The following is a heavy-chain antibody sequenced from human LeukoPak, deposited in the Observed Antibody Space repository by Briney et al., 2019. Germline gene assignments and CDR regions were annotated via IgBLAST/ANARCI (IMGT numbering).Heavy chain of an antibody. J-gene: IGHJ4*02. Sequence: GGSLRLSCAASGFTVSSNYMSWVRQAPGKGLEWVSVIYSGGSTYYADSVKGRFTISRDNAKNSLYLQMNSLRAEDTAVYYCAHGSMYQLDYWGQGTLVTVSS. D-gene: IGHD2-2*01. CDR3: AHGSMYQLDY. CDR2: IYSGGST. V-gene: IGHV3-53*01. CDR1: GFTVSSNY.